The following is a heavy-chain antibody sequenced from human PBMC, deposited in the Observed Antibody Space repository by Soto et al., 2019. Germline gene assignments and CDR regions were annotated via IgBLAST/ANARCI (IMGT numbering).Heavy chain of an antibody. D-gene: IGHD3-22*01. CDR3: ADGVFDSSGYYYFGY. V-gene: IGHV4-39*01. CDR2: IYYSGST. J-gene: IGHJ4*02. Sequence: SETLSLTCTVSGGSISSSSYYWGWIRQPPGKGLEWIGSIYYSGSTYYNPSLKSRVTISVDTSKNQFSLKLSSVTAADTAVYYCADGVFDSSGYYYFGYWGQGTLVTVSS. CDR1: GGSISSSSYY.